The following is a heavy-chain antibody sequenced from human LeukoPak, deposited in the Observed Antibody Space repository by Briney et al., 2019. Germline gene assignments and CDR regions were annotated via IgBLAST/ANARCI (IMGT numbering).Heavy chain of an antibody. V-gene: IGHV4-34*01. CDR3: ARPGQLGSLYYGMDV. D-gene: IGHD3-10*01. CDR1: GGSFSNYQ. CDR2: INHSGST. Sequence: SETLSLTCAVYGGSFSNYQWSWIRQPPGKGLEWIGEINHSGSTNYNPSLKSRVTISVDTSKNQFSLKLNSVTAADTAVYYCARPGQLGSLYYGMDVWGQGTAVTVS. J-gene: IGHJ6*02.